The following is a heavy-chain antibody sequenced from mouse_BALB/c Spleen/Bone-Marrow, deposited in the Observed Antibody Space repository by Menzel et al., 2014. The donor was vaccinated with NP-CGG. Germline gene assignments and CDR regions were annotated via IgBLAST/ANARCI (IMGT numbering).Heavy chain of an antibody. V-gene: IGHV5-12-1*01. J-gene: IGHJ4*01. CDR1: GFAFSSYD. Sequence: EVHLVESGGGLVKPGGSLKLSCAASGFAFSSYDMSWVRQTPEKRLEWVAYISSGGGSTYYPDTVKGRFTISRDNAKNNLYLQMSSLKSDDTAMYYCARDRAYYRYDGYYYAMDYWGQGTSVTVSS. CDR3: ARDRAYYRYDGYYYAMDY. D-gene: IGHD2-14*01. CDR2: ISSGGGST.